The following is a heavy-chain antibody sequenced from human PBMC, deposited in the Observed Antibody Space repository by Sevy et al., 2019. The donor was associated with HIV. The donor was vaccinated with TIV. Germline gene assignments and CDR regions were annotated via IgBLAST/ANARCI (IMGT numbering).Heavy chain of an antibody. CDR3: ARDMITFGGVIVIGAFDI. D-gene: IGHD3-16*02. CDR1: GYTFTSYD. CDR2: MNPNSGNT. Sequence: ASVKVSCKASGYTFTSYDINWVRQATGQGLEWMGWMNPNSGNTGYAQKFQGRVTMTRNTSISTAYMGLSSRRSEDTAVYYCARDMITFGGVIVIGAFDIWGQGTMVTVSS. J-gene: IGHJ3*02. V-gene: IGHV1-8*01.